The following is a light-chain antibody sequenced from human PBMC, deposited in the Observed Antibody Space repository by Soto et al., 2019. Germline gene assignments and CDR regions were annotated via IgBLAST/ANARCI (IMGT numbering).Light chain of an antibody. CDR1: QSVSRK. V-gene: IGKV3-15*01. CDR3: QQYDKWPRT. J-gene: IGKJ1*01. Sequence: EVLMTQLPATRSGSAGERATLSCRASQSVSRKLAWYQQTRGQAPRLLIYGASTRATGVPARFSGSGSGTEGTITISNLQSEDFAVYYCQQYDKWPRTFGQGTKVDIK. CDR2: GAS.